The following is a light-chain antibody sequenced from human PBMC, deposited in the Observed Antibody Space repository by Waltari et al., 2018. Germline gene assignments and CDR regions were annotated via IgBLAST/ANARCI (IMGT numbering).Light chain of an antibody. Sequence: SCRASRSVGRSLAGYQQKPGQAPRLLIYNIFNRATGIPDRFSGSGSGTDFTLTISRLEPEDFVVYYCQHYVRLPATFGQGTKVEIK. CDR3: QHYVRLPAT. V-gene: IGKV3-20*01. CDR1: RSVGRS. J-gene: IGKJ1*01. CDR2: NIF.